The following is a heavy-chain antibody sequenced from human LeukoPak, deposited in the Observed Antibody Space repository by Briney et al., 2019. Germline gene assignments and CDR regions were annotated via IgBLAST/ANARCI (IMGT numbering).Heavy chain of an antibody. D-gene: IGHD3-22*01. CDR1: GGTFSSYA. J-gene: IGHJ4*02. V-gene: IGHV1-69*04. Sequence: SVKVSCKASGGTFSSYAIIWVRQAPGQGLEWMGRIIPILGIANYAQKFQGRVTITADKSTSTAYMELSSLRSEDTAVYYCARILDSSGYYYFDYWGQGTLVTVSS. CDR2: IIPILGIA. CDR3: ARILDSSGYYYFDY.